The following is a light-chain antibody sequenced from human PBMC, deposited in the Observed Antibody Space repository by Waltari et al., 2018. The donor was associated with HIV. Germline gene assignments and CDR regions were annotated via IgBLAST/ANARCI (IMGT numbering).Light chain of an antibody. CDR2: GAS. Sequence: EIVMTQSPATLSVSPGERATLSCRASQSVSSNLAWYQQKPGQGPMLLIYGASTRATGIPARFSGSGSGTDFTLNISSLQSGDFAVYYCQQYNNWPPLTFGGGTKVEIK. CDR1: QSVSSN. J-gene: IGKJ4*01. CDR3: QQYNNWPPLT. V-gene: IGKV3-15*01.